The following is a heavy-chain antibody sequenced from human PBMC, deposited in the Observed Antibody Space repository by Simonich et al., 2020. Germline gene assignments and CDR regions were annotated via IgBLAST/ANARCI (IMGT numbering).Heavy chain of an antibody. D-gene: IGHD3-22*01. J-gene: IGHJ3*02. CDR1: GSTFSSYA. CDR2: ISGSGGST. CDR3: ATDLGERITMIVVVIDAFDI. Sequence: GGGLVQPGRSLRLSCAASGSTFSSYALSWVRQAPGKGLGWVSAISGSGGSTYYADSVKGRFTISRDNSKNKLYLQMNSLRAEYTTVYYSATDLGERITMIVVVIDAFDIWGQGTMVTVSS. V-gene: IGHV3-23*01.